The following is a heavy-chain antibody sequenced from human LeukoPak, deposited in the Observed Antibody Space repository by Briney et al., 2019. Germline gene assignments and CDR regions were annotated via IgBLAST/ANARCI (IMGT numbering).Heavy chain of an antibody. Sequence: GGSLRLSCAASGFTVSSNYMSWVRQAPGKGLEWVSVIYSGGSTYYADSVKGRFTISRDNAKDTLYLHMSSLTAEDTAVYYCARGAKWAYYFDYWGQGTLVTVSS. J-gene: IGHJ4*02. CDR1: GFTVSSNY. CDR2: IYSGGST. CDR3: ARGAKWAYYFDY. D-gene: IGHD1-26*01. V-gene: IGHV3-66*01.